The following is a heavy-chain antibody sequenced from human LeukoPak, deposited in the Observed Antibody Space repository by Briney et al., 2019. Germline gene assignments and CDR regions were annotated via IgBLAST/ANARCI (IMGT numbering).Heavy chain of an antibody. CDR1: GGSFSGYY. J-gene: IGHJ4*02. Sequence: ASETLSLTCAVYGGSFSGYYWSWIRQPPGKGLEWIGEINHSGSTNYNPSLKSRVTISVDTSKNQFSLKLSSVTAADTAVYYCARHGYYYDSSGYYYGQIDYWGQGTLVTASS. D-gene: IGHD3-22*01. CDR2: INHSGST. CDR3: ARHGYYYDSSGYYYGQIDY. V-gene: IGHV4-34*01.